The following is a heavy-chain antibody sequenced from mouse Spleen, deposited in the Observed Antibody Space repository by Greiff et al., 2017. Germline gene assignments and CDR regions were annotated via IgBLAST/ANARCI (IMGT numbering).Heavy chain of an antibody. V-gene: IGHV1-87*01. Sequence: QVQLQQSGAELARPGASVKLSCKASGYTFTSYWMQWVKQRPGQGLEWIGAIYPGDGDTRYTQKFKGKATLTADKSSSTAYMQLSSLASEDSAVYYCARSGLITTVVATDWGQGTTLTVSS. CDR1: GYTFTSYW. CDR2: IYPGDGDT. J-gene: IGHJ2*01. CDR3: ARSGLITTVVATD. D-gene: IGHD1-1*01.